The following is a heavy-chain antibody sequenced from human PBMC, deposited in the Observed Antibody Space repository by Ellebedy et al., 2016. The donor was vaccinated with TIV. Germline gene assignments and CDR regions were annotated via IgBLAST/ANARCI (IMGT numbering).Heavy chain of an antibody. Sequence: GESLKISCAASGFTFSSYCMSWVRQAPGKGLEWVANINQDGSEKYYVDSVKGRFTISRDNAKNSVYLQVNSLRPEDTAVYYCARDWARTVEYWGQGTLVTVSS. CDR1: GFTFSSYC. V-gene: IGHV3-7*01. J-gene: IGHJ4*02. CDR2: INQDGSEK. D-gene: IGHD3/OR15-3a*01. CDR3: ARDWARTVEY.